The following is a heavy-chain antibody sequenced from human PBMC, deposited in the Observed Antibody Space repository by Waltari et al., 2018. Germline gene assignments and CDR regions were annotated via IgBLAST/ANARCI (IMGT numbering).Heavy chain of an antibody. J-gene: IGHJ4*02. CDR2: IHNTGST. CDR3: ARDPIFSSSSGGFDY. CDR1: GGSVCCTSYY. D-gene: IGHD6-6*01. V-gene: IGHV4-61*01. Sequence: QVQLQESAPGLVNPSETLSLTCAVSGGSVCCTSYYWSWIRQPPGKALEWIGYIHNTGSTNYNPALNSRVTISADASKNHFSLKLTSVTAADTAMYYCARDPIFSSSSGGFDYWGQGTLVTVSS.